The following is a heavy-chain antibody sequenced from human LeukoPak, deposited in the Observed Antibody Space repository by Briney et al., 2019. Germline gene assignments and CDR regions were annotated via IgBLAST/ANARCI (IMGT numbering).Heavy chain of an antibody. CDR1: GFTFSSYN. D-gene: IGHD2-2*02. V-gene: IGHV3-21*01. CDR2: ISSSSSYI. CDR3: ARDHVPAAILEVDP. J-gene: IGHJ5*02. Sequence: GGSLRLSCVASGFTFSSYNMNWVRQAPGKGLEWVSSISSSSSYIYYADSVKGRFTISRDNAKNSLYLQMNSLRAEDTAVYYCARDHVPAAILEVDPWGQGTLVTVSS.